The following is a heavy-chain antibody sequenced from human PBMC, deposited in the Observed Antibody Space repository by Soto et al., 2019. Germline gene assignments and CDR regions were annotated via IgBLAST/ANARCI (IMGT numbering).Heavy chain of an antibody. Sequence: QVQLVESGGGVVRPGGSLRLSCTATGFSFRTHGMHWVRQAPGKGLEWVAVIVNDGSEQGHADSVEGRFTISRDNDRNILYLQMNNLRAEDTARYYCARDDLFDDNGLDRWGQGTLVTVSS. D-gene: IGHD3-9*01. V-gene: IGHV3-33*01. CDR2: IVNDGSEQ. CDR1: GFSFRTHG. CDR3: ARDDLFDDNGLDR. J-gene: IGHJ5*02.